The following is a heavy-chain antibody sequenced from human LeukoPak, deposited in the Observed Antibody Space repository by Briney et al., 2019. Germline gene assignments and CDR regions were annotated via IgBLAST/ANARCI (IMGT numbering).Heavy chain of an antibody. V-gene: IGHV7-4-1*02. D-gene: IGHD1-1*01. CDR1: GYTFTSYA. CDR2: INTNTGNP. CDR3: ARIPQREADNY. J-gene: IGHJ4*02. Sequence: ASVKVSCKASGYTFTSYAMNWVRQAPGQGLEWMGWINTNTGNPTYAQGFTGRFVFSLDTSVSTAYLQISSLKVEDIAVYYCARIPQREADNYWGQGTLVTVSS.